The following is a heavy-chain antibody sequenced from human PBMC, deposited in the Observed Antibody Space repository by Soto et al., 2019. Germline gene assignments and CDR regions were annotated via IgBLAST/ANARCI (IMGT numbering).Heavy chain of an antibody. V-gene: IGHV4-31*03. CDR2: IYYSGST. CDR3: ARDAPDVGYCFDY. CDR1: GGSISSGGYY. J-gene: IGHJ4*02. Sequence: QVQLQESGPGLVRPSQTLSLTCTVSGGSISSGGYYWSWIRQHPGKGLEWIGYIYYSGSTYYNPSLKRRVTLSVDTSKNQCSLNLSSVTAADTAVYYCARDAPDVGYCFDYWGQGTLVTVSS. D-gene: IGHD3-22*01.